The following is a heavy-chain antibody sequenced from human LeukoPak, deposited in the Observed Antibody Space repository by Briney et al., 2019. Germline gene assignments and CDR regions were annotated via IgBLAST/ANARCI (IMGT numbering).Heavy chain of an antibody. Sequence: GGSLRLSCAASGFPFSSYWMNWVRQAPGKGLEWVSSISSSSSFIYYADSVRGRFTISRDNAKNSLYLQMNSLRAEDTAVYYCARDISWYYDSSGRRDYYYGMDVWGQGTTVTVSS. CDR3: ARDISWYYDSSGRRDYYYGMDV. J-gene: IGHJ6*02. CDR1: GFPFSSYW. D-gene: IGHD3-22*01. V-gene: IGHV3-21*01. CDR2: ISSSSSFI.